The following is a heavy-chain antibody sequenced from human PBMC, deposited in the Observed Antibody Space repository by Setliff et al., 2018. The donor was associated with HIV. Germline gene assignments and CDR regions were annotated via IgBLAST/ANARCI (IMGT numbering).Heavy chain of an antibody. V-gene: IGHV4-59*08. Sequence: SETLSLTCTVSGASIRGFYWTWVRQSPGKGLEWIGHIFYNGDTTYNPSLKSQLTMSVDTSNRQFSLKLTSVTAADGAVYYCARQVSIPGVAVTPLDYWGQGSLVTVSS. CDR2: IFYNGDT. CDR3: ARQVSIPGVAVTPLDY. D-gene: IGHD3-3*01. CDR1: GASIRGFY. J-gene: IGHJ4*02.